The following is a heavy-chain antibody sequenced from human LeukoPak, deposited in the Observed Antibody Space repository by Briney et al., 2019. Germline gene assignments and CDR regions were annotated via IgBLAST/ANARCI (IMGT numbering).Heavy chain of an antibody. J-gene: IGHJ4*02. V-gene: IGHV1-69*04. Sequence: GASVKVSCKASGGTFSSYAISWVRQAPGQGLEWMGRIIPILGIANYAQKFQGRVTITADKSTSTAYMELSSLRSEDTAVYYCARYYYHGSGSYHSSDYWGQGTLVTVAS. CDR2: IIPILGIA. D-gene: IGHD3-10*01. CDR3: ARYYYHGSGSYHSSDY. CDR1: GGTFSSYA.